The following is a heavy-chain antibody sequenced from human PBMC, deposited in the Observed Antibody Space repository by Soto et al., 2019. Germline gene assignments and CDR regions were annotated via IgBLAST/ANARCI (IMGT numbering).Heavy chain of an antibody. CDR3: ARTNGDYSHFDY. V-gene: IGHV3-74*01. D-gene: IGHD4-17*01. CDR1: GLTFSNYW. J-gene: IGHJ4*02. CDR2: IHSDGSTT. Sequence: EVQLVESGGGLVEPGGSLRLSCAASGLTFSNYWIHWVRQAPGKGLVWVSRIHSDGSTTSYADSVKGRFTISRDNAKNTLYLQMNSLRTEDTAVYYCARTNGDYSHFDYWGQGTLVTVSS.